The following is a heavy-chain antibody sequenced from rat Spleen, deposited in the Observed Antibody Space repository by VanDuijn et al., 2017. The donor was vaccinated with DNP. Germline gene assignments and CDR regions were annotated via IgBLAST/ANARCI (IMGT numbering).Heavy chain of an antibody. CDR1: GFTFSNYG. CDR2: ISPSGGST. Sequence: EVQLVESGGGLVQPGRSLKLSCAASGFTFSNYGMHWIRQAPTKGLEWVASISPSGGSTYYRDSVKGRFTISRDYARSTLYLQMDSLRSEDTATYYCATSSYYGYDYGFAYWGQGTLVTVSS. V-gene: IGHV5-19*01. J-gene: IGHJ3*01. D-gene: IGHD1-7*01. CDR3: ATSSYYGYDYGFAY.